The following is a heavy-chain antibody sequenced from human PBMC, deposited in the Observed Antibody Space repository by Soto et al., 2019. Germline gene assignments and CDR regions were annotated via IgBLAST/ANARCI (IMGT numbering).Heavy chain of an antibody. CDR1: GFTFSTYG. V-gene: IGHV3-30*18. CDR3: ANAVYNGNDGFFAY. Sequence: QVQLVESGGGVVQPGRSLRLSCAASGFTFSTYGMHWVRQAPGKGLEWVAVISYDGNNKYYADSVKGRFTMSRDNSKNTLYVQMSGLRAVDTAVYYCANAVYNGNDGFFAYWGQGTLVTVSS. D-gene: IGHD1-1*01. J-gene: IGHJ4*02. CDR2: ISYDGNNK.